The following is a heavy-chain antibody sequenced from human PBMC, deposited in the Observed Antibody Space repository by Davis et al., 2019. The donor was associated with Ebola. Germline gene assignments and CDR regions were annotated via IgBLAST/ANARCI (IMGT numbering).Heavy chain of an antibody. J-gene: IGHJ5*02. D-gene: IGHD2-15*01. CDR3: ARSSKGNWFDP. Sequence: SVKVSCKASGYTFTGYYMHWVRQAPGQGLEWMGGIIPIFGTANYAQKFQGRVTITADESTSTAYMELSSLRSEDTAVYYCARSSKGNWFDPWGQGTLVTVSS. CDR1: GYTFTGYY. CDR2: IIPIFGTA. V-gene: IGHV1-69*13.